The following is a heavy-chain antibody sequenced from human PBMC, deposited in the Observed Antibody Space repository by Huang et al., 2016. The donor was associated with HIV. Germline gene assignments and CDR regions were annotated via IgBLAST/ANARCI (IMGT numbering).Heavy chain of an antibody. D-gene: IGHD6-19*01. J-gene: IGHJ3*02. CDR3: ARRQWLRQTWGAFNI. CDR1: GDTFTNSW. V-gene: IGHV5-51*03. Sequence: QLVQSGAEVKKPGESLKISCKGSGDTFTNSWIGWVRQMPGKGLEWMGLIDPSDSDTKYSPSFQGQVTLSADKSISTAFLQWSSLKASDTAMYYCARRQWLRQTWGAFNIWGQGTMVIVSS. CDR2: IDPSDSDT.